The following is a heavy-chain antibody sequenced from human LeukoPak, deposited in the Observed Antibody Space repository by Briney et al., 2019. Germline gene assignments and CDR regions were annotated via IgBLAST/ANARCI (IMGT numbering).Heavy chain of an antibody. J-gene: IGHJ4*02. CDR3: AKEYTGTFSPFPSYFDN. CDR1: GFTFSTYW. V-gene: IGHV3-7*03. Sequence: GGSLRLSCEASGFTFSTYWMGWVRQAPGKGLEWVAKINQDGSVKYYVDSVKGRFTISRDNAEKSLYLQMNSLRAEDTAIYYCAKEYTGTFSPFPSYFDNWGQGTLVTVSS. D-gene: IGHD1-26*01. CDR2: INQDGSVK.